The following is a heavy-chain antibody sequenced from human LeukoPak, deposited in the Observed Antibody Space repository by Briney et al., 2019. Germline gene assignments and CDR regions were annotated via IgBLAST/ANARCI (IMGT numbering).Heavy chain of an antibody. V-gene: IGHV4-4*07. CDR2: IYTSGST. J-gene: IGHJ4*02. Sequence: SETLSLTCTVSGGSISSYYWSWIRQPAGKGLEWIGRIYTSGSTNYNPSLKSRVTMSVDTSKNQFSLKLSSVTAADTAVYYCARGPRYCSSTSCYGPTELDYWGQGTLVTVSS. D-gene: IGHD2-2*01. CDR3: ARGPRYCSSTSCYGPTELDY. CDR1: GGSISSYY.